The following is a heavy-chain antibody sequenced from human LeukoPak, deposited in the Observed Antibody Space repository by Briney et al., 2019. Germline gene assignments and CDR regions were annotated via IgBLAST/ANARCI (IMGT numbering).Heavy chain of an antibody. Sequence: ESLKISCKGSGYRFSTYWIAWVRQMPGKGLEYMGVIYPDDSDIIYSPSFQGQVTISVDRSINTAYLQWTSLNVSDTAVYYCARLLTTYFDFWGQGALVTVS. CDR2: IYPDDSDI. D-gene: IGHD4/OR15-4a*01. CDR3: ARLLTTYFDF. V-gene: IGHV5-51*01. CDR1: GYRFSTYW. J-gene: IGHJ4*02.